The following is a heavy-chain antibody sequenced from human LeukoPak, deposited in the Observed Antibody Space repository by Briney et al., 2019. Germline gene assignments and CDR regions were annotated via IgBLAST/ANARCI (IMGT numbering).Heavy chain of an antibody. V-gene: IGHV4-34*01. D-gene: IGHD6-6*01. CDR1: GGSFSGYY. CDR3: ARGLAARRANWFNP. J-gene: IGHJ5*02. CDR2: INHSGST. Sequence: SETLSLTCAVYGGSFSGYYWSWIRQPPGKGLEWIGEINHSGSTNYNPSLKSRVTISVDTSKNQFSLKLSSVTAADTAVYYCARGLAARRANWFNPWGQGTLVTASS.